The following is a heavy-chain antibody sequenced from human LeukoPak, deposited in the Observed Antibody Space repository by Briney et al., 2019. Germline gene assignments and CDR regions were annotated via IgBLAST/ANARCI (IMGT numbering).Heavy chain of an antibody. CDR3: ARASQWLAFDY. Sequence: GGSLRLSCAASGFTFSNYGMHWVRQAPGKGLEWVAAIWYDGSNKYYGDSVKGRFTISRDNSKNTLYLQMNSLRAEDTAVYFCARASQWLAFDYWGQGALVTVSS. CDR2: IWYDGSNK. D-gene: IGHD6-19*01. V-gene: IGHV3-33*01. CDR1: GFTFSNYG. J-gene: IGHJ4*02.